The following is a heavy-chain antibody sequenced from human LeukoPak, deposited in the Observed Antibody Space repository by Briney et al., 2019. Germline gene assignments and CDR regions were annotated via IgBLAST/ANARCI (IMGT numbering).Heavy chain of an antibody. V-gene: IGHV4-39*07. J-gene: IGHJ5*02. Sequence: PGGSLRPSCAASGFTFSSYAMHWVRQAPGKGLEWIGSIYYSGSTYYNPSLKSRVTISVDTSKNQFSLKLSSVTAADTAVYYCARASIEDWFDPWGQGTLVTVSS. CDR1: GFTFSSYA. D-gene: IGHD6-6*01. CDR2: IYYSGST. CDR3: ARASIEDWFDP.